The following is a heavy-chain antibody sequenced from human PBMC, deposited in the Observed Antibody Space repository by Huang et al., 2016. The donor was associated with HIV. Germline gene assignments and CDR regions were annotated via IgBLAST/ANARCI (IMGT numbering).Heavy chain of an antibody. V-gene: IGHV1-3*01. Sequence: QVQLVQSGAEFKKPGASLKLSCAASGYIFTTYSIHWFRRVPGQSLQWLGWITPGNGRIPFLQSFNGRVILSRDLSAATVYMQLSGLTADDTATYFCARAVRGDGYHGAFDVWGQGTMVTV. CDR1: GYIFTTYS. J-gene: IGHJ3*01. CDR2: ITPGNGRI. CDR3: ARAVRGDGYHGAFDV. D-gene: IGHD2-2*03.